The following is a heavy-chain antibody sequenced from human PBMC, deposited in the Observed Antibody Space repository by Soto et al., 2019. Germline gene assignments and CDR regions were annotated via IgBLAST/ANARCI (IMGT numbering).Heavy chain of an antibody. CDR1: GITYSWYI. CDR3: ARVEYSSFGAFDI. V-gene: IGHV3-21*01. J-gene: IGHJ3*02. D-gene: IGHD6-6*01. Sequence: PGGSLIRCCSGSGITYSWYITKWVRQAPGKGLEWVSSISSSSYIYYADSVKGRFTISRDNAKNSLYLQMNSLRAEDTAVYYCARVEYSSFGAFDIWGQGTMVTVSS. CDR2: ISSSSYI.